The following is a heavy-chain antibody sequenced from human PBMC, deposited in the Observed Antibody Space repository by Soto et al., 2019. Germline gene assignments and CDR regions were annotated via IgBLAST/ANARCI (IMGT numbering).Heavy chain of an antibody. CDR2: ISYDGSNK. Sequence: QVQLVESGGGVVQPGRSLRLSCAAPGFTFSSYAMHWVRQAPGKGLEWVAVISYDGSNKYYADSVKGRFTISRDNSKNTLYLQMNSLRAEDTAVYYCAREGTLLAYCGGDCYSDYWGQGTLVTVSS. J-gene: IGHJ4*02. CDR1: GFTFSSYA. D-gene: IGHD2-21*02. V-gene: IGHV3-30-3*01. CDR3: AREGTLLAYCGGDCYSDY.